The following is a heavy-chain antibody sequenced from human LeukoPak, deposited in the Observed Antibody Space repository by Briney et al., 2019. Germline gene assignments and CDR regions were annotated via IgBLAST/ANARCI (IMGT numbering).Heavy chain of an antibody. Sequence: PGGSLRLSCAGSGFTFNNYAVCWVRQPPGKGLEWVSIITDNGGITYYGDSVKGRFTISRDNSKNTLYLQMNSLTAEDTAVYYCVRRVVGATSRWFDPWGQGTLVTVSS. CDR1: GFTFNNYA. V-gene: IGHV3-23*01. D-gene: IGHD1-26*01. CDR2: ITDNGGIT. CDR3: VRRVVGATSRWFDP. J-gene: IGHJ5*02.